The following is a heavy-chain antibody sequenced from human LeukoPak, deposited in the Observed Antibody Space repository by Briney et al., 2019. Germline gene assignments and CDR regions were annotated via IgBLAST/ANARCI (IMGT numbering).Heavy chain of an antibody. D-gene: IGHD3-10*01. CDR2: ISSQGSYI. J-gene: IGHJ6*04. CDR1: GFIFTSYT. CDR3: ARGGSGSFHA. V-gene: IGHV3-21*06. Sequence: GGSLRLSCAASGFIFTSYTMNWVRQAPGKGLEWVSSISSQGSYIYYEDSLKGRFTVSRDNAQNLLYLQMDSLTAQDTAVYYCARGGSGSFHAWGKGTTVIVSS.